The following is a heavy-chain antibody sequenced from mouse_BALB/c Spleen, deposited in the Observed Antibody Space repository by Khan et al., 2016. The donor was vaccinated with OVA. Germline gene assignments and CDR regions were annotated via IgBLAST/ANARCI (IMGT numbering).Heavy chain of an antibody. J-gene: IGHJ2*01. V-gene: IGHV2-6-5*01. D-gene: IGHD1-3*01. Sequence: QVQLKQSGPGLVAPSQSLSITCTVSGFSLTDYGVSWIRQPPGKGLEWLGLIWGGGITYYNSALKSRLSISKDNSRSQVFLKMNSLQTDDTDMYYCAKHIILFPYYFDYWGQGTTLTVSS. CDR3: AKHIILFPYYFDY. CDR2: IWGGGIT. CDR1: GFSLTDYG.